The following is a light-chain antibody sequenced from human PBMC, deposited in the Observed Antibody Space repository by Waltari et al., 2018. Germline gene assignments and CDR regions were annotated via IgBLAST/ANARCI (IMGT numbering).Light chain of an antibody. CDR2: WAS. CDR1: QSVFYSSTNKNN. CDR3: QQYYSTPWT. J-gene: IGKJ1*01. Sequence: DIVMTQSPDSLAVSLGARVTINCKSSQSVFYSSTNKNNLAWYHQKPGRPPKLLIYWASTRESGVPDRFSGSGSGTDFTLTIGSLQAEDVAVYYCQQYYSTPWTFGQGTKVEIK. V-gene: IGKV4-1*01.